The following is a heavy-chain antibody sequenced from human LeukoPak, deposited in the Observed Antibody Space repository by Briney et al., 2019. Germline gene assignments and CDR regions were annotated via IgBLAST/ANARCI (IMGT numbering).Heavy chain of an antibody. D-gene: IGHD6-19*01. CDR2: IYPGDSDT. V-gene: IGHV5-51*01. Sequence: GESLKISCKGSGYSFTSYWIGWVRQMPGKGLEWMGIIYPGDSDTRYSPSFQGQVTISADKSISTAYLQWSSLKASDTAMYYCARPAYLAGDRWGAFDIWGQGTMVTVSS. CDR1: GYSFTSYW. J-gene: IGHJ3*02. CDR3: ARPAYLAGDRWGAFDI.